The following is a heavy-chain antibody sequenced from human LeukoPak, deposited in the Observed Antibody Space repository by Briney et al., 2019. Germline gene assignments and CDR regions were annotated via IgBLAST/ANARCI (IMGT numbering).Heavy chain of an antibody. Sequence: PGGSLRLSCAASGFTLSSHSMNWVRQAPGKGLEWIGEINHSGSTNYNPSLKSRVTISVDTSKNQFSLKLSSVTAADTAVYYCARTVPRRSTEFDYWGQGTLVTVSS. V-gene: IGHV4-34*01. J-gene: IGHJ4*02. CDR1: GFTLSSHS. CDR3: ARTVPRRSTEFDY. D-gene: IGHD2-15*01. CDR2: INHSGST.